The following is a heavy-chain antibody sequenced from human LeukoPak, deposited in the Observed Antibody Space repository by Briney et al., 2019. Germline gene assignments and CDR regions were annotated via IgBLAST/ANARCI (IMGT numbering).Heavy chain of an antibody. CDR1: GGTLSSYA. Sequence: ASVKVSCKASGGTLSSYAISWVRQAPGQGLEWMGGIIPIFGTANYAQKFQGRVTITTDESTSTAYMELSSLRSEDTAVYYCARARRDGYNHWGQGTLVTVSS. V-gene: IGHV1-69*05. CDR3: ARARRDGYNH. J-gene: IGHJ5*02. D-gene: IGHD5-24*01. CDR2: IIPIFGTA.